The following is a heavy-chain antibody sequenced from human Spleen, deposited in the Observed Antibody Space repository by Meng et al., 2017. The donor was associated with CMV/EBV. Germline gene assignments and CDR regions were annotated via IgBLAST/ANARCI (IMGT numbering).Heavy chain of an antibody. J-gene: IGHJ4*02. D-gene: IGHD3-22*01. CDR2: INHSGTT. Sequence: SFGGYYWSWIRQPPGKGLEWIGEINHSGTTNYNPSLKSRVSISVDTSKTQFSLKLSSVTSADTAVYYCARYGIYYYDSSGYSGLDSWGQGTLVTVSS. CDR3: ARYGIYYYDSSGYSGLDS. V-gene: IGHV4-34*01. CDR1: SFGGYY.